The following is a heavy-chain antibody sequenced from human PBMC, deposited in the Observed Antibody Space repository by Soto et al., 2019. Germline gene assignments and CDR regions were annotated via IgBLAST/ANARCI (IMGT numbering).Heavy chain of an antibody. Sequence: PSETLSLTCAVSGGSISSGGYSWSWIRQPPGKGLEWIGCIYHSGSTYYNPSLKSRVTISVDRSKNQFSLKLSSVTAADTAVYYCARERGTGTTYGDAFDIWGQGTMVTVSS. CDR1: GGSISSGGYS. J-gene: IGHJ3*02. D-gene: IGHD1-1*01. V-gene: IGHV4-30-2*01. CDR2: IYHSGST. CDR3: ARERGTGTTYGDAFDI.